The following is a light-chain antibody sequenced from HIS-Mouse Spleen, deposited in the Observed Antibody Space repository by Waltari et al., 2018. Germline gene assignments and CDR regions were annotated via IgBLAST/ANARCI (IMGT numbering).Light chain of an antibody. Sequence: QSALTQPASVSGSPGQSITISCTGTSSDVGGYNYVSWYQQHPGKAPKLMIYDVSNLPSGVSTRFSGSTSGNTASLTISGLQAEDEADYYCSSYTSSSTLWVFGGGTKLTVL. CDR3: SSYTSSSTLWV. V-gene: IGLV2-14*03. J-gene: IGLJ3*02. CDR2: DVS. CDR1: SSDVGGYNY.